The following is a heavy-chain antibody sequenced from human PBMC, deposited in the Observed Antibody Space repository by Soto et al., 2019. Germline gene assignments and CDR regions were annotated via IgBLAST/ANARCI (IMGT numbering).Heavy chain of an antibody. CDR1: GGTISGYY. CDR2: IYSSGNT. V-gene: IGHV4-4*07. Sequence: SETLSLTCSVSGGTISGYYWTWIRQPAGKGLEWIGRIYSSGNTKYNPSLQSRVTMSLDTTNNQFSLRLTSVTAADTAVYYCARGQRFSDWFDTWGQGTLVTVSS. CDR3: ARGQRFSDWFDT. J-gene: IGHJ5*02. D-gene: IGHD3-3*01.